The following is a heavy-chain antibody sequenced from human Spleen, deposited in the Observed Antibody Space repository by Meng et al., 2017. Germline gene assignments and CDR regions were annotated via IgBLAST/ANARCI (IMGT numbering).Heavy chain of an antibody. CDR2: MNPNSGNT. Sequence: ASVKVSCKASGYTFTSYDINWVRQATGQGLEWMGWMNPNSGNTGYAQKFQDRVTITRNTSISTAYMELSSLRSEDTAVYYCARGEYSSGWYGIAHGIDYWGQATLATVSS. CDR3: ARGEYSSGWYGIAHGIDY. V-gene: IGHV1-8*03. J-gene: IGHJ4*02. CDR1: GYTFTSYD. D-gene: IGHD6-19*01.